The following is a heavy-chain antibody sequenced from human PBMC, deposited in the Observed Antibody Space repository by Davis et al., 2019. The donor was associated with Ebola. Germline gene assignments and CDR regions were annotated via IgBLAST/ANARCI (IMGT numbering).Heavy chain of an antibody. J-gene: IGHJ4*02. CDR3: ARDVPYYYDSSGYFDY. CDR1: GFTFSSYA. V-gene: IGHV3-48*04. D-gene: IGHD3-22*01. CDR2: ISSSGRTI. Sequence: GGSLRLSCAASGFTFSSYAMHWVRQAPGKGLEWVSYISSSGRTIYYADSVKGRFTISRDNAKNTLYLQMNSLRAEDTAVYYCARDVPYYYDSSGYFDYWGQGTLVTVSS.